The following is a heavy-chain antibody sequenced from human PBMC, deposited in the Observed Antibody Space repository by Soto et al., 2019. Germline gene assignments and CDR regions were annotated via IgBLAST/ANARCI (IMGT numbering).Heavy chain of an antibody. Sequence: GGSLRLSCAASGFTVSSNYMSWVRQDPGKGLEWVSVIYSGGSTYYADSVKGRFTISRDNSKNTLYLQMNSLRAEDTAVYYCARTGLDSSGYYSRNSNFFFDYWGQGTLVTVSS. CDR2: IYSGGST. CDR3: ARTGLDSSGYYSRNSNFFFDY. CDR1: GFTVSSNY. J-gene: IGHJ4*02. V-gene: IGHV3-53*01. D-gene: IGHD3-22*01.